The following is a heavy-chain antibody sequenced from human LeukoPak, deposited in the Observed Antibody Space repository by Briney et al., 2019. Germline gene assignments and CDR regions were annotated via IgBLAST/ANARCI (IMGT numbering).Heavy chain of an antibody. V-gene: IGHV4-34*01. Sequence: SETLSLTCAVYGGSFSGYYWSWIRQPPGKGLERIGEINHSGSTNYNPSLKSRVTISVDTSKNQFSLKLSSVTAADTAVYYCARGRRFRSIVVASYNWFDPWGQGTLVTVSS. CDR3: ARGRRFRSIVVASYNWFDP. J-gene: IGHJ5*02. CDR2: INHSGST. CDR1: GGSFSGYY. D-gene: IGHD2-2*01.